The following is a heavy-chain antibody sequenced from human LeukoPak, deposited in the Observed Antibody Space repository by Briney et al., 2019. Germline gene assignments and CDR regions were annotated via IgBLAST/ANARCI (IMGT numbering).Heavy chain of an antibody. Sequence: SETLSLTCAVYGGSFSGYYWSWIRQPAGKGLEWIGRIYTSGSTNYNPSLKSRVTISVDTSKNQFSLKLSSVTAADTAVYYCARGALGYYDRSGYYRDYWGQGTLVTVSS. CDR1: GGSFSGYY. J-gene: IGHJ4*02. CDR2: IYTSGST. CDR3: ARGALGYYDRSGYYRDY. V-gene: IGHV4-59*10. D-gene: IGHD3-22*01.